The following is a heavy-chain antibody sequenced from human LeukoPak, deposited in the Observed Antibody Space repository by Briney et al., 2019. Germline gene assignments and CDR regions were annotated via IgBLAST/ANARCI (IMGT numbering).Heavy chain of an antibody. CDR2: IYYSGST. J-gene: IGHJ3*02. D-gene: IGHD3-22*01. Sequence: SETLSLTCTVSGGSISSSSYYWGWIRQPPGKGLEWIGSIYYSGSTYYNPSLKSRVTISVDTSKNQFSLKLSSVTAADTAVYYCARDPSAMIVVVQAAFDIWGQGTMVTVSS. V-gene: IGHV4-39*07. CDR3: ARDPSAMIVVVQAAFDI. CDR1: GGSISSSSYY.